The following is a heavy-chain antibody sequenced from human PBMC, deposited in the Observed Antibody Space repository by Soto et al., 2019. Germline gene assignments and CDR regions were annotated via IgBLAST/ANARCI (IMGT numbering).Heavy chain of an antibody. V-gene: IGHV4-38-2*01. Sequence: SETLSLTCAVSGYSISGGYYWGWIRQPPGKGLEWIGSIYHSGSTYFNPSLKSRVTISVDSSKNHLSLKLTSVTAADTAVYFCARGYSGSHFDFWGQGTLVTVSS. CDR1: GYSISGGYY. J-gene: IGHJ4*02. CDR2: IYHSGST. CDR3: ARGYSGSHFDF. D-gene: IGHD1-26*01.